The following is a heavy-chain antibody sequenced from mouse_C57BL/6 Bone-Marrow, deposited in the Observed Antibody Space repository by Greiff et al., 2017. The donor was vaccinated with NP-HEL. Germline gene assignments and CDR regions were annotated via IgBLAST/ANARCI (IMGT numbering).Heavy chain of an antibody. Sequence: VQLQQPGAELVRPGTSVKLSCKASGYTFTSYWMHWVKQRPGQGLEWIGVIDPSDSYTHSNQKFKGKATLPVDTSSRTAYMQLGSLTSEDSAFYYCARVSTIVEWFAYWGRGTLVTVSA. D-gene: IGHD2-12*01. CDR1: GYTFTSYW. J-gene: IGHJ3*01. CDR2: IDPSDSYT. CDR3: ARVSTIVEWFAY. V-gene: IGHV1-59*01.